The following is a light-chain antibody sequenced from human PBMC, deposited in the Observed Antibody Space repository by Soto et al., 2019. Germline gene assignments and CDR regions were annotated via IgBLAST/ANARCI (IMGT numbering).Light chain of an antibody. Sequence: QSALTQPRSVSGSPGQSVTISCTGTSSDVGAYNYVSWYQQHPGKAPKLMIYDVSKRPSGVPDRFSGSRSGNTASLTISGLQAEDEADYYCCSYAGSYTWVFGGGTKLPFL. CDR3: CSYAGSYTWV. V-gene: IGLV2-11*01. CDR2: DVS. CDR1: SSDVGAYNY. J-gene: IGLJ3*02.